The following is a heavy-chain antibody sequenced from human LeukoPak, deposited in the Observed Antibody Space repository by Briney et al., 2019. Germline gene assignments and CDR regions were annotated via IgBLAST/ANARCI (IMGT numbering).Heavy chain of an antibody. J-gene: IGHJ6*03. V-gene: IGHV1-18*01. Sequence: EASVKVSCKASGYTFTSYGISWVRQAPGQGLEWMGWISAYNGNTNYAQKLQGRVTMTTDTSTSTAYMELRSLKSDDTAVYYCARRSGDIVVVPGASTTKYYYYYMDVWGKGTTVTVSS. CDR2: ISAYNGNT. CDR3: ARRSGDIVVVPGASTTKYYYYYMDV. CDR1: GYTFTSYG. D-gene: IGHD2-2*01.